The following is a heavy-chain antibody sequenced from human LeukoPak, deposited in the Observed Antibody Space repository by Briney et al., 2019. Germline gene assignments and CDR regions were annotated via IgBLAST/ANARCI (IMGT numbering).Heavy chain of an antibody. V-gene: IGHV4-4*02. CDR1: GGSISSSNW. CDR3: ARDPQWLVRGDYYGMDV. Sequence: SETLSLTCAVSGGSISSSNWWSWVRQPPGKGLEWIGEIYHSGSTNYNPSLKSRVTISVDKSKNQFSLKLSSVTAADTAVYYCARDPQWLVRGDYYGMDVWGQGTTVTVSS. D-gene: IGHD6-19*01. CDR2: IYHSGST. J-gene: IGHJ6*02.